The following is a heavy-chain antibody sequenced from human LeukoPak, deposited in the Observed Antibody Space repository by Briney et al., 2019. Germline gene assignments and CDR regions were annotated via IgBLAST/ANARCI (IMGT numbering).Heavy chain of an antibody. V-gene: IGHV3-48*03. Sequence: GGSLRLSCAASGFTFSSYEMNWVRKAPGKGLEWVSYISSSGSTIYYADSVKGRFTISRDNAKNSLYLQMNSLRAEDTAVYYCARVARYCSSTSCYSAGDYYYYGMDVWGKGTTVTVSS. J-gene: IGHJ6*04. CDR1: GFTFSSYE. D-gene: IGHD2-2*01. CDR2: ISSSGSTI. CDR3: ARVARYCSSTSCYSAGDYYYYGMDV.